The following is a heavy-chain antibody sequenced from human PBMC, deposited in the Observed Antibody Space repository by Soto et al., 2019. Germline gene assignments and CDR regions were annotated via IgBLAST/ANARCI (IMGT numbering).Heavy chain of an antibody. CDR1: GDSISSGGYF. V-gene: IGHV4-31*03. CDR3: ARLGYCASTSCPRGGGFDY. Sequence: QVQLQESGPGLVKPSQTLSLTCTVSGDSISSGGYFWTWIRQHPGKGLEWIGYIYSSGSAYYNPSLPRRVTISADTSKNPFSLKMTSVTAADTAVYYCARLGYCASTSCPRGGGFDYWGQGTLVTVSS. J-gene: IGHJ4*02. D-gene: IGHD2-2*01. CDR2: IYSSGSA.